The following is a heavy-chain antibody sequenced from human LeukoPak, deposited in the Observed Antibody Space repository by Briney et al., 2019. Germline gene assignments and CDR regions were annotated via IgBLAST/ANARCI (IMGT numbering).Heavy chain of an antibody. Sequence: PSETLSLTCTVSGGSISSYYWSWIRQPPGKGLEWIGYIYYSGSTNYNPSLKSRVTISVDTSKNQFSLKLSSVTAADTAVYYCARGGSSLYYYDSSGYYHFDYWGQGTLVTVSS. V-gene: IGHV4-59*12. D-gene: IGHD3-22*01. CDR3: ARGGSSLYYYDSSGYYHFDY. J-gene: IGHJ4*02. CDR2: IYYSGST. CDR1: GGSISSYY.